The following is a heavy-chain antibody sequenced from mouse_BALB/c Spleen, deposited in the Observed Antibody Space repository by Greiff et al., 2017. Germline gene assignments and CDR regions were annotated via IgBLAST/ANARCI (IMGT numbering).Heavy chain of an antibody. CDR1: GYTFTNYW. D-gene: IGHD1-1*01. J-gene: IGHJ4*01. Sequence: VQLQQSGAELVRPGTSVKISCKASGYTFTNYWLGWVKQRPGHGLEWIGDIYPGGGYTNYNEKFKGKATLTADTSSSTAYMQLSSLTSEDSAVYFCASYYYGSSYNYAMDYWGQGTSVTVSS. V-gene: IGHV1-63*02. CDR3: ASYYYGSSYNYAMDY. CDR2: IYPGGGYT.